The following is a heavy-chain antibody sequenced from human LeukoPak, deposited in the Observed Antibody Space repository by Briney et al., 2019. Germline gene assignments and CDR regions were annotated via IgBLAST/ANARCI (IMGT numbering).Heavy chain of an antibody. CDR1: GFTFSSYA. CDR2: ISYDGSNK. V-gene: IGHV3-30*04. J-gene: IGHJ3*02. D-gene: IGHD6-13*01. Sequence: GGSLRLSCAASGFTFSSYAMHWVRQAPGKGLEWVAVISYDGSNKYYADSVKGRFTISRDNAKNSLYLQMNSLRAEDTAVYYCARDPPAAGNSAFDIWGQGTMVTVSS. CDR3: ARDPPAAGNSAFDI.